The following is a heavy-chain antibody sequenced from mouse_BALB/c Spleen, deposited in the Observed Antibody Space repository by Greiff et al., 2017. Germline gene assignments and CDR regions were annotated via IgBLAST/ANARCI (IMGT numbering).Heavy chain of an antibody. CDR2: IWRGGST. V-gene: IGHV2-5-1*01. J-gene: IGHJ4*01. CDR3: ANYGNSRDAMDY. CDR1: GFSLTSYG. Sequence: VQLVESGPSLVQPSQSLSITCTVSGFSLTSYGVHWVRQSPGKGLEWLGVIWRGGSTDYNAAFMSRLSITKDNSKSQVFFKMNSLQADDTAIYYCANYGNSRDAMDYWGQGTSVTVSS. D-gene: IGHD2-1*01.